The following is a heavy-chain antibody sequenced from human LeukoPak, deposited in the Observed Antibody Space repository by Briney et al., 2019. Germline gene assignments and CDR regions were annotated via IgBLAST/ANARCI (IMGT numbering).Heavy chain of an antibody. V-gene: IGHV4-59*01. D-gene: IGHD3-22*01. J-gene: IGHJ4*02. CDR2: IYYRGST. CDR3: ATGSEYYYDSSGWPMPPYYFDY. Sequence: PSETLSLTCAVSGGSIRSYYWSWIRQPPGKGLEWIGDIYYRGSTNYNPSLKSRVTISVDTSKNQFSLKLSSVTAADTALYYFATGSEYYYDSSGWPMPPYYFDYWGQGTLVTVSS. CDR1: GGSIRSYY.